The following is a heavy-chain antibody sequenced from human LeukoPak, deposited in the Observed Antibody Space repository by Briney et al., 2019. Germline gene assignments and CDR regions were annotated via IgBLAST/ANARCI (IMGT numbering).Heavy chain of an antibody. D-gene: IGHD2-21*02. V-gene: IGHV5-51*01. CDR2: IYPGDSDT. Sequence: GESLKISCKGAGYIFTSYWIAWVRQMPGKGLEVMGIIYPGDSDTRYSASFEGQVTTSADKYISPAYLQWSSLKASDTAMYYCARLVVVTAPFNFWGQGTLVTVSS. CDR3: ARLVVVTAPFNF. J-gene: IGHJ4*02. CDR1: GYIFTSYW.